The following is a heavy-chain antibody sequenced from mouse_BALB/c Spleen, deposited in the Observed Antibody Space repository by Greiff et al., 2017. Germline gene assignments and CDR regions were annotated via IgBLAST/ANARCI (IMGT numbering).Heavy chain of an antibody. CDR3: ARDYYYGSSYAMDY. CDR1: GFTFSSYG. Sequence: EVQLQESGGGLVQPGGSLKLSCAASGFTFSSYGMSWVRQTPDKRLELVATINSNGGSTYYPDSVKGRFTISRDNDKNTLYLQMSSLKSEDTAMYYCARDYYYGSSYAMDYWGQGTSVTVSS. J-gene: IGHJ4*01. CDR2: INSNGGST. D-gene: IGHD1-1*01. V-gene: IGHV5-6-3*01.